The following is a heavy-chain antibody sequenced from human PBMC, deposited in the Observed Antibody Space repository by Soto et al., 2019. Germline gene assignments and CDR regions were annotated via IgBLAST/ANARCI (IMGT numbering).Heavy chain of an antibody. J-gene: IGHJ4*02. D-gene: IGHD5-18*01. CDR2: IYYSGSA. Sequence: QLQLQESGPGLVKPSETLSLTCTVSGGSISSSDYYWGWIRQPPGKGLEWIGNIYYSGSASYNPSLMGRFTLSVATSKTPVSLKLSAVTAADTAAYICVSGYPWVGFDYWGQGTLVTVSS. CDR1: GGSISSSDYY. V-gene: IGHV4-39*01. CDR3: VSGYPWVGFDY.